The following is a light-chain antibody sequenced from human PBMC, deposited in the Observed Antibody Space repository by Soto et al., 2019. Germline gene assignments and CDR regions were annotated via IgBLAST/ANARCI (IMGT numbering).Light chain of an antibody. CDR3: QQYGSSSLT. CDR2: GVS. V-gene: IGKV3-20*01. J-gene: IGKJ4*01. CDR1: ESVSDRQ. Sequence: EIVLTQSPGTLSLSPGERATLSCRTSESVSDRQLAWYQQKPGQAPRLLIYGVSTRATGIADRSSGSGSGTDFTLTISRLEPEDCAVYYGQQYGSSSLTFGGGTKVDIK.